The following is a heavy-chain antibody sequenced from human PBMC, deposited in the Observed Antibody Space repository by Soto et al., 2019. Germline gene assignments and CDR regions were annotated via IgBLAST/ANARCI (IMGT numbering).Heavy chain of an antibody. CDR1: GFSFSSYA. CDR3: AKDRERDAWYEDV. J-gene: IGHJ4*02. V-gene: IGHV3-23*01. CDR2: ISGSDGST. D-gene: IGHD6-13*01. Sequence: EVQLLESGGGLVQPGGSLRLYCVASGFSFSSYAMSWVRQAPGKGLEWVSVISGSDGSTYYADSVKGRFTISRDNSKNTLYLQMNSLRAEDTAVYYCAKDRERDAWYEDVWGQGTLVTVSS.